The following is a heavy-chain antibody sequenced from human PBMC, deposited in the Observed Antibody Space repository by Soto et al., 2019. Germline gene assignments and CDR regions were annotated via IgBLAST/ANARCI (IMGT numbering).Heavy chain of an antibody. D-gene: IGHD1-26*01. CDR3: AKNQGVELVPLATVDWFDP. CDR1: GFIFENFG. CDR2: ISGSGFRK. V-gene: IGHV3-23*01. Sequence: GGSLRLSCAASGFIFENFGMSWVRQAPGKGLEWISSISGSGFRKYYADSVKGRFTISRDNSKSTVYLELNSLSAEDTAVYHCAKNQGVELVPLATVDWFDPWGQGSVVTVSS. J-gene: IGHJ5*02.